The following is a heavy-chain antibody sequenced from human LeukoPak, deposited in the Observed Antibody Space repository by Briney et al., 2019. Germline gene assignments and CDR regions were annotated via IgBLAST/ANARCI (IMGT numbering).Heavy chain of an antibody. CDR1: GDSISGYF. CDR2: IHYSGAT. D-gene: IGHD3-10*01. V-gene: IGHV4-59*01. J-gene: IGHJ5*02. CDR3: ARSTVRAGGWFDP. Sequence: SETLSLTRTVSGDSISGYFWSWIRQTPGKGLEWIGYIHYSGATNYNPSLKSRVTISVDTSKNQFSLKLSSVTAADTAVYYCARSTVRAGGWFDPWGQGTLVTVSS.